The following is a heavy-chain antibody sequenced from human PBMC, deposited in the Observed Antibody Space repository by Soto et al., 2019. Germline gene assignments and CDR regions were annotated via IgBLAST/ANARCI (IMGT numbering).Heavy chain of an antibody. Sequence: PSETLSLTCAVYGGSFSGYYWSWIRQPPGKGLEWIGEINHSGSTNYNPSLKSRVTISVDTSKNQCSLKLSSVTAADTAVYYCSRGGITMIVVVPYFDYWGQGTLVTVSS. CDR3: SRGGITMIVVVPYFDY. D-gene: IGHD3-22*01. J-gene: IGHJ4*02. V-gene: IGHV4-34*01. CDR2: INHSGST. CDR1: GGSFSGYY.